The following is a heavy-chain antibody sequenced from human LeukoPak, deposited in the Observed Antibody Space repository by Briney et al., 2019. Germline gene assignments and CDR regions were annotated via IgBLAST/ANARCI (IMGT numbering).Heavy chain of an antibody. CDR2: ISSSGGTI. J-gene: IGHJ4*02. Sequence: PGGSLRLSCAASGFTFSSYEMNWVRQAPGKGLEWVSYISSSGGTIYYADSVKGRFTISRDNAKNSLYLQMNSLRAEDTAVYYCARRSWIQLWYGYDYRGQGTLVTVSS. D-gene: IGHD5-18*01. CDR1: GFTFSSYE. CDR3: ARRSWIQLWYGYDY. V-gene: IGHV3-48*03.